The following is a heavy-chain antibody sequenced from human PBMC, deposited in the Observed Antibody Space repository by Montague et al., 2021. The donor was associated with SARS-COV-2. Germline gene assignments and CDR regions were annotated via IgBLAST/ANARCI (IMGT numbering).Heavy chain of an antibody. Sequence: SETLSLTCTVSGGSISCYYWSWIRQPPGKGLEWIGYIYYSGSTNYNPSLKSRVTISVDTSKNQFSLKLSSVTAADTAVYYCARGMHYYDSSGYYFDYWGQGTLVTVSS. V-gene: IGHV4-59*01. CDR2: IYYSGST. CDR3: ARGMHYYDSSGYYFDY. D-gene: IGHD3-22*01. CDR1: GGSISCYY. J-gene: IGHJ4*02.